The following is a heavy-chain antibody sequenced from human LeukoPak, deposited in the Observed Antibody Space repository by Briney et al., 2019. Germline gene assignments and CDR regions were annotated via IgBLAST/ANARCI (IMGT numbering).Heavy chain of an antibody. CDR3: ARVSRYSSSPWDY. V-gene: IGHV4-59*08. CDR1: GGSISSYY. D-gene: IGHD6-13*01. CDR2: IYYSGST. J-gene: IGHJ4*02. Sequence: PSETLSLTCTVSGGSISSYYWSWIRQPPGKGLEWIGYIYYSGSTNYNPSLKSRVTISVDTSKNQFSLKLSSVTAADTAVYYCARVSRYSSSPWDYWGQGTLVTVSS.